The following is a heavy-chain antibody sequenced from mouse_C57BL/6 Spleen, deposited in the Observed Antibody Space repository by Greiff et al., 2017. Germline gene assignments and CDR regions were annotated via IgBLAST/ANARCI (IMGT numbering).Heavy chain of an antibody. CDR3: ARDDYYGMDY. V-gene: IGHV5-16*01. Sequence: EVMLVESEGGLVQPGSSMKLSCTASGFTFSDYYMAWVRQVPEKGLEWVANINYDGSSTYYLDSLKSRFIISRDNAKNILYLQMSSLKSEDTATYYCARDDYYGMDYWGQGTSVTVSS. CDR2: INYDGSST. CDR1: GFTFSDYY. J-gene: IGHJ4*01.